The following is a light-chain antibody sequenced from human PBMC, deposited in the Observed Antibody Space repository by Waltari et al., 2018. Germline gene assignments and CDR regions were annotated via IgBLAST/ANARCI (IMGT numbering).Light chain of an antibody. V-gene: IGLV2-11*02. Sequence: QSALTQPRSWSGSPGQSVTIPCTGTSSDGGVYNHVPCYQPPPGKAPKLMISGVSKRPSGVPDRFSGSKSGNTASLTISGLQAEDEGDYYCCSYAGTYTVRVFGGGTKVTVL. J-gene: IGLJ3*02. CDR1: SSDGGVYNH. CDR2: GVS. CDR3: CSYAGTYTVRV.